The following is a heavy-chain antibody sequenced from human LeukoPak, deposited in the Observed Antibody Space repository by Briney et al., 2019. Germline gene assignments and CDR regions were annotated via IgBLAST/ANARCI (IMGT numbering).Heavy chain of an antibody. CDR2: ISRRSSYI. V-gene: IGHV3-21*01. Sequence: GRSLRLSCAASGFTFSSYAMHWVRQAPGKGLEWVSSISRRSSYIYYADSLKGRFTISRDNAKNSLFLQMSSRRAEDTPVYYCARDLRRDAFDIWGQGTMVTVSS. CDR3: ARDLRRDAFDI. J-gene: IGHJ3*02. CDR1: GFTFSSYA.